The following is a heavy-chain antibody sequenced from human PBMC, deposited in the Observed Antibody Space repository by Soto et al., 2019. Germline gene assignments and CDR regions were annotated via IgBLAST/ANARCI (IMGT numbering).Heavy chain of an antibody. CDR3: ARLYGGYDYYYYYGMDV. D-gene: IGHD5-12*01. CDR2: IYWNDDK. Sequence: SGPTLVNPTQTPTLTCTFSGFSLSTSGVGVGWIRQPPGKALEWLALIYWNDDKRYSPSLKSRLTITKDTSKNQVVLTMTNMDPVDTATYYFARLYGGYDYYYYYGMDVWGQGTTVTVSS. CDR1: GFSLSTSGVG. V-gene: IGHV2-5*01. J-gene: IGHJ6*02.